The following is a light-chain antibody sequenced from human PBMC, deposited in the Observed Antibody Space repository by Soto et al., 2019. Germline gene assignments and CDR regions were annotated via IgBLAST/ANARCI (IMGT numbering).Light chain of an antibody. Sequence: EIVLTQSPGTLSLSPGERATLSCRASQSVISTFSAWYQQKPGQAPRLLIYGASNRATGIPDRFSASGSGTDFTLTISRLELEDFAVYYCQQYQSSPPTFTFGQGTKLEI. CDR2: GAS. CDR1: QSVISTF. J-gene: IGKJ2*01. V-gene: IGKV3-20*01. CDR3: QQYQSSPPTFT.